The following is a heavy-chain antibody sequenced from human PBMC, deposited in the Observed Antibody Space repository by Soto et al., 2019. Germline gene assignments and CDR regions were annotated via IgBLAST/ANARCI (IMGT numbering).Heavy chain of an antibody. CDR3: ASYCSGGSCYPYYYYGMDV. CDR2: IIPIFGTA. Sequence: QVQLVQSGAEVKKPGSSVKVSCKASGGTFSSYAISWVRQAPGQGLEWMGGIIPIFGTANYAQKFQGRVTITADESTSTAYMELSSLRSEDTAVYYCASYCSGGSCYPYYYYGMDVWGQGTTVTVS. D-gene: IGHD2-15*01. V-gene: IGHV1-69*01. CDR1: GGTFSSYA. J-gene: IGHJ6*02.